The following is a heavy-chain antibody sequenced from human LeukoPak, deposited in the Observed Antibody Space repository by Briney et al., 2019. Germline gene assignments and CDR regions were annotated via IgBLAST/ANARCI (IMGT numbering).Heavy chain of an antibody. D-gene: IGHD3-10*01. V-gene: IGHV4-34*01. Sequence: SETLSLTCAVYGGSFSGYYWSWIRQPPGKGLEWIGEINHSGCTNYNPSLKSRVTISVDTSKNQFSLKLSSVTAADTAVYYCARGGTYYYGSGSYNWFDPWGQGTLVTVSS. J-gene: IGHJ5*02. CDR2: INHSGCT. CDR3: ARGGTYYYGSGSYNWFDP. CDR1: GGSFSGYY.